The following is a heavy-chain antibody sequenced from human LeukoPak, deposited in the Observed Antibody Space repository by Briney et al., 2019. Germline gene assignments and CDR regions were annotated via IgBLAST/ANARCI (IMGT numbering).Heavy chain of an antibody. CDR2: INWNGGST. J-gene: IGHJ4*02. CDR3: ARDLRPSTVTPFNY. D-gene: IGHD4-17*01. V-gene: IGHV3-20*04. CDR1: GFTFGDYG. Sequence: GGSLRLSCAASGFTFGDYGMSWVRQAPGKGLEWVSGINWNGGSTGYADSVKGRFTISRDNAKNSLYLQMNSLRAEDTALYYCARDLRPSTVTPFNYWGQGTLVTVSS.